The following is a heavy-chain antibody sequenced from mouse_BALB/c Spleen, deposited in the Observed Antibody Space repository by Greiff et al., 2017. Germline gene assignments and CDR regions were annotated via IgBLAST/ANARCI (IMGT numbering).Heavy chain of an antibody. CDR2: IDPSDSET. CDR1: GYTFTSYW. D-gene: IGHD4-1*01. J-gene: IGHJ4*01. CDR3: ARGTGYAMDY. V-gene: IGHV1-61*01. Sequence: VKQSCQASGYTFTSYWMNWVKQRPGRGLEWIGRIDPSDSETHYNQKFKDKATLTVDKSSSTAYIQLSSLTSEDSAVYYCARGTGYAMDYWGQGTSVTVSS.